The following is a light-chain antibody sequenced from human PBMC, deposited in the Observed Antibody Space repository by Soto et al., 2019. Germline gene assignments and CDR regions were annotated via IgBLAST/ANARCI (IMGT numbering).Light chain of an antibody. CDR2: GAS. CDR3: QQYGSSPPKYT. Sequence: EIVLTQSPGPLSLSPGERATLSCRASQSVSSSYLAWYQQKPGQAPRLLIYGASSRATGIPDRFSDSGSGTDFTLTISRMEPEDFAVYYCQQYGSSPPKYTFGQGTKLEIK. CDR1: QSVSSSY. V-gene: IGKV3-20*01. J-gene: IGKJ2*01.